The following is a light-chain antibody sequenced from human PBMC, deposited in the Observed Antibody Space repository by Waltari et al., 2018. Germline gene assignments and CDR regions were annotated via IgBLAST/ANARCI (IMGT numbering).Light chain of an antibody. J-gene: IGLJ3*02. CDR1: SGHSSNI. CDR3: ETGGHGTWV. CDR2: VNSDGSH. V-gene: IGLV4-69*01. Sequence: QLVLTQSPSASASLGVSVKLTCTLSSGHSSNIIAWLQQQPGKGPRYLMQVNSDGSHRKGDEIPDRFSGSSSGAERYLTISSLQSEDEADYYCETGGHGTWVFGGGTKLTVL.